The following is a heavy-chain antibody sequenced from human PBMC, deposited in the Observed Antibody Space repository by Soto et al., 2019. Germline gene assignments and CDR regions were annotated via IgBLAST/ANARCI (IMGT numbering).Heavy chain of an antibody. CDR2: ISGSGGST. CDR1: GFTFSSYA. J-gene: IGHJ3*02. D-gene: IGHD2-21*01. V-gene: IGHV3-23*01. CDR3: AKDLFDGPDAFDI. Sequence: PGGSLRLSCAASGFTFSSYAMSWVRQAPGKGLEWVSAISGSGGSTYYADPVKGRFTISRDNSKNTLYLQMNSLRAEDTAVYYCAKDLFDGPDAFDIWGQGRMVTISS.